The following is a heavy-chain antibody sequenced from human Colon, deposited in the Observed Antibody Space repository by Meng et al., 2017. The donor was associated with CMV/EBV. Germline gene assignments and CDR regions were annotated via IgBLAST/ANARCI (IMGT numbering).Heavy chain of an antibody. V-gene: IGHV3-21*06. Sequence: GGSLRLSCAASGFSFSSYTINWVRQAPGKGLEWVSSISSGSNYIYYADSVKGRFTISRDNGKNTVSLQMNSLTAEDTAVYYCARDRGTGFMWPMDVGGQGTTVTVSS. CDR1: GFSFSSYT. CDR2: ISSGSNYI. CDR3: ARDRGTGFMWPMDV. D-gene: IGHD1-1*01. J-gene: IGHJ6*02.